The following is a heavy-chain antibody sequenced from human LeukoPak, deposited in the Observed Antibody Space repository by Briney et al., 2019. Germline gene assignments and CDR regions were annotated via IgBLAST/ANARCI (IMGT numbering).Heavy chain of an antibody. J-gene: IGHJ4*02. Sequence: GGSLRLSCAASGFTFRSCAMHWVRQAPGKGLEWVSGISDSGVSSFYTHSVKGRFTISRDNSKNTLYLQMSSLRAEDTAVYYCAKGDGSTYVIHFDFWGQGTLVSVPS. CDR1: GFTFRSCA. V-gene: IGHV3-23*01. CDR3: AKGDGSTYVIHFDF. D-gene: IGHD5-18*01. CDR2: ISDSGVSS.